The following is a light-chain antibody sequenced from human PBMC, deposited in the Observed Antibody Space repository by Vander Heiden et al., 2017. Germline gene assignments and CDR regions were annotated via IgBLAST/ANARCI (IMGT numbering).Light chain of an antibody. V-gene: IGLV1-44*01. CDR2: NND. CDR1: SSNIGSNA. Sequence: QSVLTQPPSTSGTPGQRVTISCSGSSSNIGSNAVNWYQQPPGAAPRLLIYNNDQRPSGVPDRFSGSKSGTSASLSVSGLRSEDEADYYCAAWDDSLTGLVFGGGTKLTVL. J-gene: IGLJ2*01. CDR3: AAWDDSLTGLV.